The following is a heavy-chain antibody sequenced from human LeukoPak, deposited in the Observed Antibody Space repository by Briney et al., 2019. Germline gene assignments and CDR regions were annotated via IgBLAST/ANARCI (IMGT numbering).Heavy chain of an antibody. V-gene: IGHV3-33*01. D-gene: IGHD6-19*01. CDR2: IWYDGSNK. Sequence: QPGRSLRLSCAASGFTFSSYGMHWVRQAPGKGLEWVAVIWYDGSNKYYADSVKGRFTISGDNSKNTLYLQMNSLRAEDTAVYYCARGGSSGWSFFDYWGQGTLVTVSS. CDR3: ARGGSSGWSFFDY. CDR1: GFTFSSYG. J-gene: IGHJ4*02.